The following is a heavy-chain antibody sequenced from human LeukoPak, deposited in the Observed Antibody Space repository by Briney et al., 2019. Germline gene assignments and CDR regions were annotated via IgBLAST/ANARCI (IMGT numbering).Heavy chain of an antibody. Sequence: SETLSLTCTVSRVSNSSSRYHWLWLRHPPEKGLEGIGTIYYRGSTYYNPFLKGRLTMSVDTSKDQFSLKLSSVTVADTAIYSCARQTYYYDSSGHPYWYCDLWGRGTLVTVSS. CDR1: RVSNSSSRYH. D-gene: IGHD3-22*01. CDR2: IYYRGST. CDR3: ARQTYYYDSSGHPYWYCDL. J-gene: IGHJ2*01. V-gene: IGHV4-39*01.